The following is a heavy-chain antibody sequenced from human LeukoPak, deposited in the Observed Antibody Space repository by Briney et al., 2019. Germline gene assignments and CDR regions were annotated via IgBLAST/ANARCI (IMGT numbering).Heavy chain of an antibody. J-gene: IGHJ4*02. CDR2: IAGDGAST. CDR3: AKFRSDSSGWPFDY. CDR1: GLTFSNYA. Sequence: GGSLRLSCAASGLTFSNYAMTWVRQAPGKGLEWVSTIAGDGASTYYADSVRGRFTISTDNSMNTLYLQMNSLRAEDTAIYYCAKFRSDSSGWPFDYWAQGTLVTVSS. D-gene: IGHD6-19*01. V-gene: IGHV3-23*01.